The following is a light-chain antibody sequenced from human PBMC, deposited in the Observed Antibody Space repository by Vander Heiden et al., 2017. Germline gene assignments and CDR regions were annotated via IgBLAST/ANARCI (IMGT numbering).Light chain of an antibody. CDR2: KAS. CDR3: QQYNSYPIT. J-gene: IGKJ5*01. CDR1: QSIDNW. Sequence: DIQMTPSPSTLSASVGDRVTITCRASQSIDNWLAWYQQKPGKAPKLLIYKASSLESGVPSRFSGSGSGTEFTLTISSLQPDDFATYYCQQYNSYPITFGQGTRLEIK. V-gene: IGKV1-5*03.